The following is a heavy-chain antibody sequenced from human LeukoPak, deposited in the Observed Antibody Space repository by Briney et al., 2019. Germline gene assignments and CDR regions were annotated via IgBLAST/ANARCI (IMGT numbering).Heavy chain of an antibody. CDR1: GFTFSSYA. Sequence: GGSLRLSCAASGFTFSSYAMSWVRQAPGKGLEWVSAISGSGGSTYYADSVKGGFTISRANSQNTLSLPMNPLRAAHTAVYYCANSPTVWGRYYYDSSGSYNWGQGTLVTASS. V-gene: IGHV3-23*01. CDR2: ISGSGGST. J-gene: IGHJ4*02. CDR3: ANSPTVWGRYYYDSSGSYN. D-gene: IGHD3-22*01.